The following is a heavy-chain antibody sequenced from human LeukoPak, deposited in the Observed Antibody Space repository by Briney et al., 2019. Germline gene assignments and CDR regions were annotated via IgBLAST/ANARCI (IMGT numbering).Heavy chain of an antibody. Sequence: GGSLRLSCATSGFSFSSYAMSWVRQAPGKGLEWVSAMSSSDDGRYYAASVRGRFTISRDTSRSTLYLQMNSLRAEDTAVYYCARSSRELGGYAPWELMPPFDYWGQGTLVTVSS. V-gene: IGHV3-23*01. D-gene: IGHD1-7*01. CDR3: ARSSRELGGYAPWELMPPFDY. CDR2: MSSSDDGR. CDR1: GFSFSSYA. J-gene: IGHJ4*02.